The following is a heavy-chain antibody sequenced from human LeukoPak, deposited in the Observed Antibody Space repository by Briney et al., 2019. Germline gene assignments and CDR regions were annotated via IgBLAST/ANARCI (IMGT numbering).Heavy chain of an antibody. CDR1: GDSVSSNSAA. Sequence: SQTLSLTCAISGDSVSSNSAAWNWIRQSPSRGLEWLGRTYYRSKWYNDYAVSLKSRITINPDTSKNQFSLQLNSVTPEDTAVYYCARDGGYSYGYYYYYYMDVWGKGTTVTVSS. D-gene: IGHD5-18*01. CDR3: ARDGGYSYGYYYYYYMDV. CDR2: TYYRSKWYN. V-gene: IGHV6-1*01. J-gene: IGHJ6*03.